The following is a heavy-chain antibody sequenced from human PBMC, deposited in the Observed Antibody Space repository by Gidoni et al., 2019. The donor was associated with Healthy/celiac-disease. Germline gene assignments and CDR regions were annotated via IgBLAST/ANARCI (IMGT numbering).Heavy chain of an antibody. CDR3: AKYEQKRVAGTGSYYFDY. J-gene: IGHJ4*02. CDR1: GFTFSSYA. V-gene: IGHV3-23*01. Sequence: EVQLLESGGGLVQPGGSLRLSCAASGFTFSSYAWCWVRQAPGKGLVWVSAISGSGGSTYYADSVKGRFTISRDNSKNTLYLQMNSLRAEDTAVYYCAKYEQKRVAGTGSYYFDYWGQGTLVTVSS. CDR2: ISGSGGST. D-gene: IGHD6-19*01.